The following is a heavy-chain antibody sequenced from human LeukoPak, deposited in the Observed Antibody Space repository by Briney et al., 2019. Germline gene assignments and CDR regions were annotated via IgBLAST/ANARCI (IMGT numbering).Heavy chain of an antibody. CDR3: AKDIGSGKGYFDY. J-gene: IGHJ4*02. D-gene: IGHD3-10*01. Sequence: GGSLRLSCAASGFTFSSYGMHWVRQAPGKGLEWVAVISYDGSNKYYADSVKGRFTISRDNSKNTLYLQMNSLRAEDTAVYYCAKDIGSGKGYFDYWGQGTLVTVSS. CDR2: ISYDGSNK. CDR1: GFTFSSYG. V-gene: IGHV3-30*18.